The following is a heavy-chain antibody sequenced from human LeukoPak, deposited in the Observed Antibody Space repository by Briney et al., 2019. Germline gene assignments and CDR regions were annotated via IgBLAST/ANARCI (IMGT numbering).Heavy chain of an antibody. Sequence: GESLKISCKGSGYSFTSYWLGWVRQMPGKGLEWMGIIYPGDSDTRYSPSFQGQVTISADKSISTAYLQWSSLKASDTAMYYCARHTLTGAVAGTADYWGQGTLVTVSS. CDR1: GYSFTSYW. D-gene: IGHD6-19*01. V-gene: IGHV5-51*01. CDR2: IYPGDSDT. J-gene: IGHJ4*02. CDR3: ARHTLTGAVAGTADY.